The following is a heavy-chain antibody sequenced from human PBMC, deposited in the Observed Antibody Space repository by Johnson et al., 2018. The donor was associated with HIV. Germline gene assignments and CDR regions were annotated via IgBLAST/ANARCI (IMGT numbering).Heavy chain of an antibody. Sequence: VQLVESGGGLVQPGRSLRLSCAASGFTFDDYAMHWVRQAPGKGLEWVSGISWNSGSIGYADSVKGRFTISRDNAKNSLYLQMNSLRAEDTALYYCARTTYSSPDAFDIWGQGTMVTVSS. CDR1: GFTFDDYA. V-gene: IGHV3-9*01. CDR3: ARTTYSSPDAFDI. D-gene: IGHD6-19*01. J-gene: IGHJ3*02. CDR2: ISWNSGSI.